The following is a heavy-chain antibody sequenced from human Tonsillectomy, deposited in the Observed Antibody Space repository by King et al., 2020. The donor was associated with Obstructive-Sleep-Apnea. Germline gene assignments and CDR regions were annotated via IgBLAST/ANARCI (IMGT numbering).Heavy chain of an antibody. CDR2: ISWNSGSI. CDR1: GFTFDDYA. CDR3: AKSYCGGGSCYRYYYYGMDV. D-gene: IGHD2-15*01. V-gene: IGHV3-9*01. Sequence: VQLVESGGGLVQPGRSLRLSCAASGFTFDDYAMHWVRQAPGKGLEWVSGISWNSGSIGYADSVKGRFTISRDNAKNSLYLQMNSLRAEDTALYYCAKSYCGGGSCYRYYYYGMDVWGQGTTVTVSS. J-gene: IGHJ6*02.